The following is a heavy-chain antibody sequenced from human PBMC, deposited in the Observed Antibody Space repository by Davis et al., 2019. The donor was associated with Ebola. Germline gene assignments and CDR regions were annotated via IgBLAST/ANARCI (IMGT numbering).Heavy chain of an antibody. CDR1: GGTFSSYT. CDR3: ARSPYSYGYLTSAFDI. Sequence: SVKVSCKASGGTFSSYTISWVRQAPGQGLEWMGGIIPIFGTANYAQKFQGRVTITADESTSTAYMELSSLRSEDTAVYYCARSPYSYGYLTSAFDIWGQGTMVTVSS. J-gene: IGHJ3*02. D-gene: IGHD5-18*01. V-gene: IGHV1-69*13. CDR2: IIPIFGTA.